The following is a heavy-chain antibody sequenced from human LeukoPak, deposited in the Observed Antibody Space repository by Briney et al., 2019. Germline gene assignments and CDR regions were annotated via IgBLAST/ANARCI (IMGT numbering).Heavy chain of an antibody. CDR3: ARGESYSSSWFWFDP. CDR2: LYNSGST. D-gene: IGHD6-13*01. J-gene: IGHJ5*02. Sequence: NLSETLSLTCTVSGDSINVNYWSWIRQPPGKGLEWIGYLYNSGSTNYNPSLKSRVTISVDTSKNQFSLKLSSVTAADTAVYYCARGESYSSSWFWFDPWGQGTLVTVSS. CDR1: GDSINVNY. V-gene: IGHV4-59*12.